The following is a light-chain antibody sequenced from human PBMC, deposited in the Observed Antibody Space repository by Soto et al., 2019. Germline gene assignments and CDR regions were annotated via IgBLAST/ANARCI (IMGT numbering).Light chain of an antibody. J-gene: IGKJ4*01. Sequence: EIVLTQSPGTVSLSPGERATLSCRASQSVSSSYLAWYQQKPGQAPRLLIYGASSRATSIADRFSGSGSGTDFPLTISRLEPEDFAVYYGQQYGSSHPFTFGGGTKVEIK. CDR3: QQYGSSHPFT. CDR2: GAS. V-gene: IGKV3-20*01. CDR1: QSVSSSY.